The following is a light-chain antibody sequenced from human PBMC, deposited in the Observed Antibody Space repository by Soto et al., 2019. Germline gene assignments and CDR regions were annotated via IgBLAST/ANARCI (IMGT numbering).Light chain of an antibody. V-gene: IGKV3-20*01. J-gene: IGKJ1*01. Sequence: EIVLTQSPVTLSLSPGERAALFCRASQNVDSSLLAWYQQKPGQAPRLLIDGASSRTIGIPDRFSGRGSGTDFTLIISRLEPEDFAVYYCQQYANLPWTFGLGTKLELK. CDR2: GAS. CDR1: QNVDSSL. CDR3: QQYANLPWT.